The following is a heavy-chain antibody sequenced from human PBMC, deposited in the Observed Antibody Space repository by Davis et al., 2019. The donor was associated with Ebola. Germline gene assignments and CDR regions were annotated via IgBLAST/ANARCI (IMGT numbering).Heavy chain of an antibody. Sequence: ASVKVSCKASGYFFTSYYMHWVRRAPGHGLEWMGTINTSDGFTSYAQEFQGRVTMTRDTSTSTVYMDLRSLRSEDKAVYYCGKGKLEELDYWGQGTPVTVSS. CDR3: GKGKLEELDY. V-gene: IGHV1-46*01. D-gene: IGHD1/OR15-1a*01. J-gene: IGHJ4*02. CDR1: GYFFTSYY. CDR2: INTSDGFT.